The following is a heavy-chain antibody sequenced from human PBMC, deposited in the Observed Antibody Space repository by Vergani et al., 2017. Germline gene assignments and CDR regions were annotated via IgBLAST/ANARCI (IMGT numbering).Heavy chain of an antibody. CDR2: IYYSGST. Sequence: QVQLQESGPGLVKPSETLSLTCTVSGGSVSSGSYYWSWIRQPPGKGLEWIGYIYYSGSTNYNPSLKSRVTISVDTSKNQFSLKLSSVTAADTAVYYCARAIVGASSYYYYYYMDVWGKGP. CDR3: ARAIVGASSYYYYYYMDV. CDR1: GGSVSSGSYY. J-gene: IGHJ6*03. V-gene: IGHV4-61*01. D-gene: IGHD1-26*01.